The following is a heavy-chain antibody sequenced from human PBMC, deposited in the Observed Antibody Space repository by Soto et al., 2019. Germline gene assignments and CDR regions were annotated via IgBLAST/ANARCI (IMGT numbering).Heavy chain of an antibody. D-gene: IGHD3-3*01. V-gene: IGHV1-18*01. Sequence: GASEEVSCKASGYTFTSYGISWVRQTPGQGLEWMGWISAYNGNTNYAQKLQGRVTMTTDTSTSTAYMELRSLRSDDTAVYYCARDPYYDFWSGYSNYYFDYWGQGTLVTVSS. CDR2: ISAYNGNT. CDR1: GYTFTSYG. CDR3: ARDPYYDFWSGYSNYYFDY. J-gene: IGHJ4*02.